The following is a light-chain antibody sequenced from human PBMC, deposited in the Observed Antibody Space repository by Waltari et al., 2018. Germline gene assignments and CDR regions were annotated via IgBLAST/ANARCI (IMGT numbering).Light chain of an antibody. V-gene: IGKV1-12*01. CDR1: QGISSW. J-gene: IGKJ4*01. CDR3: QQAHTYPLT. CDR2: VAS. Sequence: DIQMTQSPSSVSASVGDRVTITCRASQGISSWLAWYQQKPGKAPNLLIYVASSLQTGVPSRFSGSGSGTHFTLTITSLQPEDFATYYCQQAHTYPLTFGGGTKVEIK.